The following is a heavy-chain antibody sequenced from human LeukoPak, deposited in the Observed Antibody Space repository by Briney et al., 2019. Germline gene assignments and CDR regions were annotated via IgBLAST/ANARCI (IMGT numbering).Heavy chain of an antibody. Sequence: GGSLRLSCAASGFTFSNYWMTWVRQAPGKGPEWVAVIWYDGSNKYYADSVKGRFTISRDNSKNTLYLQMNSLRAEDTAVYYCAGNYGPYYFDYWGQGTLVTVSS. D-gene: IGHD3-10*01. CDR2: IWYDGSNK. J-gene: IGHJ4*02. CDR1: GFTFSNYW. V-gene: IGHV3-33*01. CDR3: AGNYGPYYFDY.